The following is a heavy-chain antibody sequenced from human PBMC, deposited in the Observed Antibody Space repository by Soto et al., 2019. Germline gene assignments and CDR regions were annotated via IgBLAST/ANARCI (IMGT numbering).Heavy chain of an antibody. V-gene: IGHV3-64D*06. Sequence: WGSLRLSCSVSGFIFSSYAIHWVRHAPLKGLEYVASISSEGASTYYTDSVKGRFIISRDNSKNTLYLQMSSLRAEDTAVYYCVKDRYVDYWGQGILVTVSS. J-gene: IGHJ4*02. CDR1: GFIFSSYA. CDR2: ISSEGAST. CDR3: VKDRYVDY.